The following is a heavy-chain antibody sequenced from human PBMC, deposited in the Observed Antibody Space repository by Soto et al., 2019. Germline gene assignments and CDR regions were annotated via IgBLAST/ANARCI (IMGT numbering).Heavy chain of an antibody. J-gene: IGHJ4*02. CDR2: INNDGSTT. V-gene: IGHV3-74*01. CDR1: GFTFSSYW. Sequence: PGGSLRLSCAASGFTFSSYWMHWVRQVPGKGLVWISRINNDGSTTNYADSVKGRFTISRDNAKNTLYLQMNSLRAEDTAVYYCTTEYSSGWYDSWGQGTLVTVSS. D-gene: IGHD6-19*01. CDR3: TTEYSSGWYDS.